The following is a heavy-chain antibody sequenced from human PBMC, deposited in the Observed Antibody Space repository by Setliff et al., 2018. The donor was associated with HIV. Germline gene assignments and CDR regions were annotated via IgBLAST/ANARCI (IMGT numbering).Heavy chain of an antibody. CDR3: AREGRFTYGLKADY. CDR2: IYYSGSTYYYGGST. J-gene: IGHJ4*02. Sequence: LSLTCTVSGGSISSSIYYWGWIRQPPGKGLEWIGFIYYSGSTYYYGGSTYYNPSLKSRVTISVDTSKNQFSLKLSSVTAADTAVYYCAREGRFTYGLKADYWGQGILVTVSS. V-gene: IGHV4-39*02. CDR1: GGSISSSIYY. D-gene: IGHD3-10*01.